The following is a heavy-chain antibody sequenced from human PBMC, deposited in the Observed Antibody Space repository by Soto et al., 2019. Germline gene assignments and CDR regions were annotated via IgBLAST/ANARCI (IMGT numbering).Heavy chain of an antibody. D-gene: IGHD6-6*01. CDR1: GFTFSSYA. Sequence: GGSLRLSCAASGFTFSSYAMHWVRQAPGKGLEWVAVISYDGSNKYYADSVKGRFTISRDNSKNTLYLEMNSLRAEDTAVYYCARAGAARLNDYYYGMDVWGPGTTVTVSS. CDR3: ARAGAARLNDYYYGMDV. V-gene: IGHV3-30-3*01. CDR2: ISYDGSNK. J-gene: IGHJ6*02.